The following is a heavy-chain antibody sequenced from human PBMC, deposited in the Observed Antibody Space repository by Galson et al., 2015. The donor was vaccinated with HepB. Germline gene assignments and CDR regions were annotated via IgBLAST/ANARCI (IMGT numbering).Heavy chain of an antibody. D-gene: IGHD3-16*02. J-gene: IGHJ4*02. V-gene: IGHV3-30*18. Sequence: SLRLSCAASGFTFSSYGMHWVRQAPGKGLEWVAAISYDGSNKYYADSVKGRFTISRDNSKNTLYLQMNSLRAEDTAVYYCANLSGGASLYDYVWGSYRYTHEIDYWGQGTLVTVSS. CDR2: ISYDGSNK. CDR1: GFTFSSYG. CDR3: ANLSGGASLYDYVWGSYRYTHEIDY.